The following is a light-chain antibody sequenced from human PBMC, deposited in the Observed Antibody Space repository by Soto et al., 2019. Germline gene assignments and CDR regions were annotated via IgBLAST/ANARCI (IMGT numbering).Light chain of an antibody. CDR3: HQRSNWPLT. V-gene: IGKV3-11*01. Sequence: EIVLTQSPVTLSLSPGERATLSCRASQSVFSSLAWYQQKPGQAPRLLIYDASTRATAIPARFRGSGSGTDFTLTISSLEPEDFAVYYSHQRSNWPLTFGGGTKVEIK. J-gene: IGKJ4*01. CDR2: DAS. CDR1: QSVFSS.